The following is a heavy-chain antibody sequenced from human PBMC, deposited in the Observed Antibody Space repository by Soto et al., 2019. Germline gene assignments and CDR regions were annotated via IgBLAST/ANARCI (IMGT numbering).Heavy chain of an antibody. Sequence: KTSETLSLTCTVSGDSISIGDYYWSWIRQPPGKGLEWIGYIYYSGSTYYNPSLKSRITISVDMSKNQFSLKLSSVTAADTAVYYCARAVDSGGFPDAFDIWGQGTMVTVSS. V-gene: IGHV4-30-4*01. CDR1: GDSISIGDYY. J-gene: IGHJ3*02. D-gene: IGHD3-22*01. CDR3: ARAVDSGGFPDAFDI. CDR2: IYYSGST.